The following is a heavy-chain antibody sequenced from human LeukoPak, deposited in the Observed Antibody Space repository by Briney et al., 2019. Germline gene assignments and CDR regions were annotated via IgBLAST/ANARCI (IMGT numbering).Heavy chain of an antibody. CDR3: ARGRYYYDSSGYHDAFDI. Sequence: KASETLSLTCTVSGGSISSGSYYWSWIRQPAGKGLEWIGRIYTSGSTNYNPSLKSRVTISVDTSKNQFSLKLSSVTAADTAVYYCARGRYYYDSSGYHDAFDIWGQGTMVTVSS. V-gene: IGHV4-61*02. CDR1: GGSISSGSYY. CDR2: IYTSGST. J-gene: IGHJ3*02. D-gene: IGHD3-22*01.